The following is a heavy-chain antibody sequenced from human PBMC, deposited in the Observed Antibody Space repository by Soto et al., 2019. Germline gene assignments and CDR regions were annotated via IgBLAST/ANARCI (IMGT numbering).Heavy chain of an antibody. CDR3: ATQGLKGYYYYGMDV. D-gene: IGHD6-25*01. CDR2: IYPGDSDT. V-gene: IGHV5-51*01. J-gene: IGHJ6*02. CDR1: GYSFTSYW. Sequence: LGESLKISCKGSGYSFTSYWIGWVRQMPGKGLEWMGIIYPGDSDTRYSPSFQGQVTISADKSISTAYLQWSSLKASDTAMYYCATQGLKGYYYYGMDVWGQGTTVTVSS.